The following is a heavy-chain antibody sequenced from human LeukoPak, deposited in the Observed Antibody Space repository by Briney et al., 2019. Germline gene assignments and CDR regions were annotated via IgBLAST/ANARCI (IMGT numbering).Heavy chain of an antibody. Sequence: PSETLSLTCTVSGGSISSSSYYWGWIRQPPGKGLEWSGSIYYSGSTYYNPSLESRVTISVDTSKNQFSLELSSVTGADTAVYYCAREQRRYDFWSGYYMTGDYYYYMDVWGKGTTVTVSS. CDR3: AREQRRYDFWSGYYMTGDYYYYMDV. V-gene: IGHV4-39*07. J-gene: IGHJ6*03. CDR2: IYYSGST. CDR1: GGSISSSSYY. D-gene: IGHD3-3*01.